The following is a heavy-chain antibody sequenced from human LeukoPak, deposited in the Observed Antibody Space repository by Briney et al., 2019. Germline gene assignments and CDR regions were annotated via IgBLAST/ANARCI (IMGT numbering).Heavy chain of an antibody. CDR2: IGGSVGDT. CDR3: ANQRETPGSFYEFDY. Sequence: PGGSLRLSCAASKFTFSNYAMTWVRRAPGKGLEWVSSIGGSVGDTFYADSVKGRFTISRDNSKHTLYLQMNSLRVEDTAVYYCANQRETPGSFYEFDYWGQGTLVTVSS. J-gene: IGHJ4*02. V-gene: IGHV3-23*01. D-gene: IGHD1-26*01. CDR1: KFTFSNYA.